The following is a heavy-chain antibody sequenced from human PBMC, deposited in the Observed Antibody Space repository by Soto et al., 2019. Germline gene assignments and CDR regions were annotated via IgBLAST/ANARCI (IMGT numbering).Heavy chain of an antibody. Sequence: SETLSLTCNVSGGSITGAYYWNWIRQHPGKGLQWIGSIHYRGSTYYNPSLKSRITISLDRSNNQFSLNLSSVTDADTAVYYCARVRDAFGLDVWGQGTTVPVSS. J-gene: IGHJ6*02. V-gene: IGHV4-31*03. CDR2: IHYRGST. CDR1: GGSITGAYY. CDR3: ARVRDAFGLDV.